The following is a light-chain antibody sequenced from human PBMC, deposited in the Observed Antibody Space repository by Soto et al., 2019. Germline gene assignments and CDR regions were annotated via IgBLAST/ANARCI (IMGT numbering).Light chain of an antibody. V-gene: IGLV1-44*01. J-gene: IGLJ3*02. CDR2: NYD. CDR3: AVWDGSLNGRV. CDR1: SSNIGSNT. Sequence: QSVVTQPPSASGTPGQRVTISCSGSSSNIGSNTVSWYQQIPGTAPKLLIYNYDNRPSGVTDRFSGSKSGTSASLAISGLQSEDEAIYFCAVWDGSLNGRVFGGGTQLTVL.